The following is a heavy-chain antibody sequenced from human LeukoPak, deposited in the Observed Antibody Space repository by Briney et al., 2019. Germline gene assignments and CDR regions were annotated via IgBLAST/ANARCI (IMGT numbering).Heavy chain of an antibody. J-gene: IGHJ4*02. D-gene: IGHD1-20*01. CDR3: ARDRINNNWFLVGHY. CDR2: IGNSDTSI. Sequence: GGSLRLSCAGSGLTFSSYTMSWIRQAPGKGLEWVSSIGNSDTSIYYADSVKGRFTISRDNAKNALYLQMNSLRVEDTAVYYCARDRINNNWFLVGHYWGQGALVTVSS. CDR1: GLTFSSYT. V-gene: IGHV3-21*01.